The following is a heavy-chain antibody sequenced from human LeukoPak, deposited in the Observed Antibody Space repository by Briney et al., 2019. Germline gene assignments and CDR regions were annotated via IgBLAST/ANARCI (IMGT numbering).Heavy chain of an antibody. D-gene: IGHD6-13*01. Sequence: SETLSLTCTVSGGSISSSSYYWGWIRQPPGKGLEWIGSIYYSGSTYYNPSLKSRVTISVDTSKNQFSLKLSSVTAADTAVYYCARGGSSWQFPHKNWFDPWGQGTLVTVSS. CDR1: GGSISSSSYY. J-gene: IGHJ5*02. V-gene: IGHV4-39*01. CDR2: IYYSGST. CDR3: ARGGSSWQFPHKNWFDP.